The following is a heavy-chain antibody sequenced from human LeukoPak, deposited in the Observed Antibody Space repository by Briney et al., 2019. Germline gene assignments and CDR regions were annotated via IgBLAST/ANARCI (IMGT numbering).Heavy chain of an antibody. D-gene: IGHD2-8*01. Sequence: PGGSLRLSCAASGFTFSDYYMSWIRQAPGKGLEWVSYISSSGSTIYYADSVKGRFTISRDNSKNTLYLQMNSLRSEDTAVYYCARCGMGYTYWFDPWGQGTLVTVSS. CDR2: ISSSGSTI. J-gene: IGHJ5*02. CDR3: ARCGMGYTYWFDP. CDR1: GFTFSDYY. V-gene: IGHV3-11*01.